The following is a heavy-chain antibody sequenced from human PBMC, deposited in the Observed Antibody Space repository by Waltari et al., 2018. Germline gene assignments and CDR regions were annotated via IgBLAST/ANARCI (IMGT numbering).Heavy chain of an antibody. CDR1: EFTFSSHR. J-gene: IGHJ6*04. V-gene: IGHV3-48*02. CDR3: ARENYYGSGTYPMDV. Sequence: EVQLVESGGGLVQPGGSLRLSCAASEFTFSSHRMNWVRQAPGKGLEWVSYISSSSTTIYYADSVKGRFTISRDNAKNSLYLQMNSLRDEDTAVYYCARENYYGSGTYPMDVWGKGTTVTVSS. CDR2: ISSSSTTI. D-gene: IGHD3-10*01.